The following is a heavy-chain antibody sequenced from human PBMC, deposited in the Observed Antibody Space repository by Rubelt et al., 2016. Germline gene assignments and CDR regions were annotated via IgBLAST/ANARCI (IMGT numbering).Heavy chain of an antibody. CDR3: ASHSSSWYALDY. J-gene: IGHJ4*02. Sequence: VQLLESGGGLVQPGGSLRLSCAASGFTFSSFGVHWVRQAPGKGLEWVAFVRFDGSNTFYADSVKGRFTISRDNSKNTLYLQMNSLRAEETAVYYCASHSSSWYALDYWGQGTLVTVSS. V-gene: IGHV3-30*02. CDR1: GFTFSSFG. CDR2: VRFDGSNT. D-gene: IGHD6-13*01.